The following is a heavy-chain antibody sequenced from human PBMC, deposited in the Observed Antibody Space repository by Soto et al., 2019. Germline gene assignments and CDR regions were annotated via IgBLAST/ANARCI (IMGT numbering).Heavy chain of an antibody. CDR1: GGTFSSYA. CDR3: ARDRRGRFLEWSHDYYYGMDV. V-gene: IGHV1-69*13. CDR2: IIPIFGTA. D-gene: IGHD3-3*01. Sequence: SVKVSCKASGGTFSSYAISWVRQAPGQGLEWMGGIIPIFGTANYAQKFQGRVTITADESTSTAYMELSSLRSEDTAVYYCARDRRGRFLEWSHDYYYGMDVWGQGTTVTFSS. J-gene: IGHJ6*02.